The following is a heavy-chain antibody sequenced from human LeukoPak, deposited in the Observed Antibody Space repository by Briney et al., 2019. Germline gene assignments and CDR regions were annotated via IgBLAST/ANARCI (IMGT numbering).Heavy chain of an antibody. D-gene: IGHD1-1*01. CDR3: ARGTTDAY. CDR2: IDPKSGGT. V-gene: IGHV1-2*02. CDR1: GYPFTGYY. Sequence: ASVKVSCRGSGYPFTGYYVHWVRQAPGQGLEWMGWIDPKSGGTKYAQNFQGRVTMTGDPSTRTVYMELSSLTSDDTAVYYCARGTTDAYWGQGTPVTVSS. J-gene: IGHJ4*02.